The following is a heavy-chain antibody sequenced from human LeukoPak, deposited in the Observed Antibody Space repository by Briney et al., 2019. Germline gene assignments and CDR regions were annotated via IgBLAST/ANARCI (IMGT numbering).Heavy chain of an antibody. CDR3: ARESGYCTSGVCPNEYYFDF. CDR1: GGSISSGAYY. D-gene: IGHD2-8*01. V-gene: IGHV4-31*03. CDR2: ISYGGYT. J-gene: IGHJ4*02. Sequence: KPSETLTLTCTVSGGSISSGAYYWTWTRQRPGKGLEWIGYISYGGYTSYTPSLKSRLTISVDTSDNHFSLRLSSVTAADTAVYYCARESGYCTSGVCPNEYYFDFWGQGIPVTVSS.